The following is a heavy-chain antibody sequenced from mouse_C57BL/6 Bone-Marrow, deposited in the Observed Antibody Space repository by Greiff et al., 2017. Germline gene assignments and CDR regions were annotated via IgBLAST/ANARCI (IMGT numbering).Heavy chain of an antibody. CDR1: GYTFTSYG. Sequence: ESGAELARPGASVKLSCKASGYTFTSYGLSWVKQRTGQGLEWIGEIYPRSGNTYYNEKFKGKDTLTADKSSSTAYMELRSLTSEDSAVYFCARCPITTVVATPYWYFDVWGTGTTVTVSS. D-gene: IGHD1-1*01. CDR3: ARCPITTVVATPYWYFDV. V-gene: IGHV1-81*01. CDR2: IYPRSGNT. J-gene: IGHJ1*03.